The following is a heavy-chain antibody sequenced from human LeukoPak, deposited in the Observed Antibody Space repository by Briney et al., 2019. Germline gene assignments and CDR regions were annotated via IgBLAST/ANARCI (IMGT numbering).Heavy chain of an antibody. CDR3: ARAVDSSSGYYYYYMDV. CDR1: GLTFSSYW. J-gene: IGHJ6*03. D-gene: IGHD6-13*01. CDR2: IKQDGSEK. Sequence: GGSLRLSCAASGLTFSSYWMSWVRQAPGKGLEWVANIKQDGSEKYNVDSVKGRFTISRDNAKNSLYLQMNSLRAEDTAVYYCARAVDSSSGYYYYYMDVWGKGTTVTVSS. V-gene: IGHV3-7*01.